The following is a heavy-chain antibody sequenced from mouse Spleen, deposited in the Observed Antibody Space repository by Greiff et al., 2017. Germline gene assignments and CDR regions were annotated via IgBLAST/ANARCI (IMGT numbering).Heavy chain of an antibody. D-gene: IGHD1-1*02. Sequence: VQLQQSGAELVKPGASVKLSCKASGYTFTSYWMHWVKQRPGQGLEWIGMIHPNSGSTNYNEKFKSKATLTVDKSSSTAYMQLSSLTSEDSAVYYCARSGGNYGFAYWGQGTLVTVSA. J-gene: IGHJ3*01. CDR1: GYTFTSYW. CDR2: IHPNSGST. CDR3: ARSGGNYGFAY. V-gene: IGHV1-64*01.